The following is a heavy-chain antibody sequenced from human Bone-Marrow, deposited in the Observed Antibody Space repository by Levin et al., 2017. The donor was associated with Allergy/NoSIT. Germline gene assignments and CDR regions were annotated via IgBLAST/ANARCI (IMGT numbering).Heavy chain of an antibody. CDR3: AKDEGSMIVVVGGAFDI. CDR1: GFTFDDYA. CDR2: ISWNSGSI. V-gene: IGHV3-9*01. Sequence: SLKISCAASGFTFDDYAMHWVRQAPGKGLEWVSGISWNSGSIGYADSVKGRFTISRDNAKNSLYLQMNSLRAEDTALYYCAKDEGSMIVVVGGAFDIWGQGTMVTVSS. J-gene: IGHJ3*02. D-gene: IGHD3-22*01.